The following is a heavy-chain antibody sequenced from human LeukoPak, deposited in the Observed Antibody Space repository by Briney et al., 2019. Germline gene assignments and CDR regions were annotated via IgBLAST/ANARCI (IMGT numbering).Heavy chain of an antibody. CDR2: IIPILGIA. CDR3: ARARTIFGVVTHFDY. CDR1: GGTFSSYA. Sequence: VASVKVSCKASGGTFSSYAISWVRQAPGQGLEWMGRIIPILGIANYAQKFQGRVTITADKSTSTAYMELSSLRSEDTAVYYCARARTIFGVVTHFDYWGQGTLVTVSS. J-gene: IGHJ4*02. D-gene: IGHD3-3*01. V-gene: IGHV1-69*04.